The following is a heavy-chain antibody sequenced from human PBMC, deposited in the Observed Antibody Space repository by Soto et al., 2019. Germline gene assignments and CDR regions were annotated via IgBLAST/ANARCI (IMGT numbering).Heavy chain of an antibody. CDR2: INAGNGNT. D-gene: IGHD2-15*01. CDR3: ARELQGLYYFDY. Sequence: VKVSFKASGYTFISYAIHWVRQAPGQRLEWMGWINAGNGNTKYSQKFQGRVTITRDTSASTAYMELTSLRSEDTAVYYCARELQGLYYFDYWGQGTLVTVSS. J-gene: IGHJ4*02. V-gene: IGHV1-3*01. CDR1: GYTFISYA.